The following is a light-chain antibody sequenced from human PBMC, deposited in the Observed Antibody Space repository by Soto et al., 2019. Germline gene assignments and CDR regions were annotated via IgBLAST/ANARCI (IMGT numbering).Light chain of an antibody. CDR3: SSYTSSTFYA. CDR1: SSDVGGYNY. Sequence: QSVLTQPASVSGSPGQSITISCTGTSSDVGGYNYVSWYQQHPGKAPKLMIYEVSNRPSGVSNRSSGSKSGNTASLTISGLQAEDEADYYCSSYTSSTFYAFGTGTKVTVL. V-gene: IGLV2-14*01. J-gene: IGLJ1*01. CDR2: EVS.